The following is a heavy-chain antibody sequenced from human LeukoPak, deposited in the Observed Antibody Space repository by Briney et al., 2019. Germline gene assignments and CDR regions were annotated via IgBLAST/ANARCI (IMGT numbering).Heavy chain of an antibody. CDR1: GYTFTGYY. CDR2: INPNSGGT. V-gene: IGHV1-2*02. CDR3: ARAVCVLQIWESLRSYYGMDV. D-gene: IGHD3-10*01. Sequence: ASVKVSCKASGYTFTGYYMHWVRQAPGQGLEWMGWINPNSGGTNYAQKFQGRVTMTRDTSISTAYMELGRLRSDDTAVYYCARAVCVLQIWESLRSYYGMDVWGQGTTFTVSS. J-gene: IGHJ6*02.